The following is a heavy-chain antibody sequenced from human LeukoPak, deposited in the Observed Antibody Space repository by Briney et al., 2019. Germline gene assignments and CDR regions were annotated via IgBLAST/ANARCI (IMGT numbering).Heavy chain of an antibody. Sequence: PGGSLRLSCAASGFSFSDAWMNWVRQAPGKGLGWVGHIKSKVDGGTPDYVAPVKGRFTISRDDSRNTLYLQMSSLNTEDTAVYYCTTRSPARYCSDGACHSSADYWGQGTLVTVSS. V-gene: IGHV3-15*07. CDR1: GFSFSDAW. J-gene: IGHJ4*02. D-gene: IGHD2-15*01. CDR2: IKSKVDGGTP. CDR3: TTRSPARYCSDGACHSSADY.